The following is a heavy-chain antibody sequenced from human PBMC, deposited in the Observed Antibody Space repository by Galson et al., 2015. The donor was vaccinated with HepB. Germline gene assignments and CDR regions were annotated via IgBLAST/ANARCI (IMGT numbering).Heavy chain of an antibody. J-gene: IGHJ6*03. V-gene: IGHV3-23*01. CDR3: ATHGSGWYYYYMDV. CDR1: GFTFSSYA. D-gene: IGHD6-19*01. CDR2: ISGSGGST. Sequence: SLRLSCAASGFTFSSYAMSWVRQAPGKGLEWVSAISGSGGSTYYADSVKGRFTISRDNSKNTLYLQMNSLRAEDTAVYYCATHGSGWYYYYMDVWGKGTTVTVSS.